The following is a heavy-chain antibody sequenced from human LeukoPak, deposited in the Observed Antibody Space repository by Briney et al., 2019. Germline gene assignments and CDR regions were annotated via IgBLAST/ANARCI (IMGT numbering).Heavy chain of an antibody. D-gene: IGHD2-2*01. J-gene: IGHJ5*02. CDR3: ARDWFPAARRREFDP. V-gene: IGHV4-4*07. Sequence: PSETLSLTCTVSGGSISGYYWSWIRQPAGKGLEWIGRIYTSGSTNYSPSLKSRVTISVDTSKNQFSLKLSSVTAADTAVYYCARDWFPAARRREFDPWGQGTLVTVSS. CDR1: GGSISGYY. CDR2: IYTSGST.